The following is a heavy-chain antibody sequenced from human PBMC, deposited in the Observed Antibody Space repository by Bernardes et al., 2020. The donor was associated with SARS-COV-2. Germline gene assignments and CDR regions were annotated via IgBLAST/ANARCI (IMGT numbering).Heavy chain of an antibody. D-gene: IGHD4-17*01. Sequence: GGSLRLSCAASGFTFDDYAMHWVRQAPGKGLEWVSGISWNSGSIGYADSVKGRFTISRDNAKNSLYLQMNSLRAEDTALYYCAKAFNGDYSDYWGQGTLVTVSS. V-gene: IGHV3-9*01. J-gene: IGHJ4*02. CDR3: AKAFNGDYSDY. CDR2: ISWNSGSI. CDR1: GFTFDDYA.